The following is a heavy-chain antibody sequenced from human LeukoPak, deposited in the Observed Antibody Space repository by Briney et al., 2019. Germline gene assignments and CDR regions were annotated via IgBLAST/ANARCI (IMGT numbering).Heavy chain of an antibody. Sequence: SETLSLTCTVSGGSISSSSYYWGWIRQPPGKGLEWIGSIYSSGSTYYNPSLRSRVTISVDTSKNQFSLKLSSVTAADTAVYYCARPRNTVTTEDEYAFDIWGQGTMVTVSS. V-gene: IGHV4-39*07. J-gene: IGHJ3*02. CDR3: ARPRNTVTTEDEYAFDI. CDR2: IYSSGST. CDR1: GGSISSSSYY. D-gene: IGHD4-17*01.